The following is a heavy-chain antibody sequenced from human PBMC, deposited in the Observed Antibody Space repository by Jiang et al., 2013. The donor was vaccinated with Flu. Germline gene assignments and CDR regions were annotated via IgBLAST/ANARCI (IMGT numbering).Heavy chain of an antibody. CDR3: AREVYYSSSPFDY. D-gene: IGHD3-22*01. J-gene: IGHJ4*02. CDR1: GGSINNYY. Sequence: GSGLVKPSETLSLTCTVSGGSINNYYWSWIRQPPGKGLEWIGYISHSGSTKYSPTLKSRVTISLDTSENQFSLRLSSVTAADTAIYYCAREVYYSSSPFDYWGRGTLVTVSS. V-gene: IGHV4-59*01. CDR2: ISHSGST.